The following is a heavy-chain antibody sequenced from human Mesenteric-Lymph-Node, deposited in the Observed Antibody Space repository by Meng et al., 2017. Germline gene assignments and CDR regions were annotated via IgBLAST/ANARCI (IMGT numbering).Heavy chain of an antibody. Sequence: VQWGGCGVGVVQVGRSLRLSCRASGFGFSGYGMHWVRQAPGMGLEWVAVIWYDGSKTFYADSVKGRFTISRDNSKNMAYLQMNNLRVDDTAVYYCARMGGYSGYDLGYWGQGTLVTVSS. V-gene: IGHV3-33*01. D-gene: IGHD5-12*01. CDR2: IWYDGSKT. J-gene: IGHJ4*02. CDR1: GFGFSGYG. CDR3: ARMGGYSGYDLGY.